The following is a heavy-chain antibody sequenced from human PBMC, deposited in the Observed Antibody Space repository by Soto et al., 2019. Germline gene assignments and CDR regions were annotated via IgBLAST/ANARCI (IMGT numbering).Heavy chain of an antibody. CDR1: GGSISSSSYY. Sequence: SETLSLTCTVSGGSISSSSYYWGWIRQPPGKGLEWIGSIYYSGSTYYNPSLKSRVTISVDTSKNQFSLKLSSVTAADTAVYYCARSALVIYCSSTSCPGFDPWGQGTLVTVSS. CDR2: IYYSGST. J-gene: IGHJ5*02. D-gene: IGHD2-2*01. V-gene: IGHV4-39*01. CDR3: ARSALVIYCSSTSCPGFDP.